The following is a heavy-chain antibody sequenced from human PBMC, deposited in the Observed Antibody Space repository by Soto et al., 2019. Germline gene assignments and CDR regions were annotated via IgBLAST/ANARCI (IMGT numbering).Heavy chain of an antibody. V-gene: IGHV1-46*03. Sequence: QVQLVQSGAEVKKPGASVKVSCKASGYTFTSYYMDWVRQAPGQGLEWMGIINPSGGTTTYAQKFQGRVTMTRDTSTSTVYMELSSLRSEDTAVYYCARANYYSLLDYWGQGTLVTVSS. J-gene: IGHJ4*02. CDR3: ARANYYSLLDY. D-gene: IGHD3-10*01. CDR2: INPSGGTT. CDR1: GYTFTSYY.